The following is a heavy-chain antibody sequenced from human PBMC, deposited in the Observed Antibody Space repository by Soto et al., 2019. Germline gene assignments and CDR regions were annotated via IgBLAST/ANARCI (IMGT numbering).Heavy chain of an antibody. J-gene: IGHJ1*01. CDR3: ASEGDTREGRGVFFS. Sequence: SVKVSCKASGGTFSSYSFSWVRQAPGQGLEWMGGITPIFGTVHYAQNFRGRVTITADKSTSIVHMELSSLRSEDTAVFYCASEGDTREGRGVFFSWGQGTLVTVSS. V-gene: IGHV1-69*06. D-gene: IGHD2-21*02. CDR1: GGTFSSYS. CDR2: ITPIFGTV.